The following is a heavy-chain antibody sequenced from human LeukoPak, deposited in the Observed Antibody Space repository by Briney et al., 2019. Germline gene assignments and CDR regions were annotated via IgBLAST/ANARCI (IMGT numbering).Heavy chain of an antibody. CDR1: GYTFTSYA. D-gene: IGHD5-18*01. Sequence: ASVKVSCKASGYTFTSYAMHWVRQAPGQRLEWMGWSNAGNGNTNYAQKLQGRVTMTTDTSTSTAYMELRSLRSDDTAVYYCARAKSTAMVTWEFDYWGQGTLVTVSS. J-gene: IGHJ4*02. CDR3: ARAKSTAMVTWEFDY. CDR2: SNAGNGNT. V-gene: IGHV1-3*01.